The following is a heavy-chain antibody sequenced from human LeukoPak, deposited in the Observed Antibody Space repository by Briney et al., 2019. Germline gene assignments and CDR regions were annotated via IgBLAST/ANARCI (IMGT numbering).Heavy chain of an antibody. Sequence: GGSLRLSCAASGFTFSNAWMSWVRQAPGKGLEWVGRIKSKTDGGTTDYAAPVKGRFTISRDDSKNTLYLQMNSLKTEDTAVYYCTTLHTYYYDSSGPEYYFDYWGQGTLVTVSS. D-gene: IGHD3-22*01. CDR3: TTLHTYYYDSSGPEYYFDY. CDR2: IKSKTDGGTT. V-gene: IGHV3-15*01. J-gene: IGHJ4*02. CDR1: GFTFSNAW.